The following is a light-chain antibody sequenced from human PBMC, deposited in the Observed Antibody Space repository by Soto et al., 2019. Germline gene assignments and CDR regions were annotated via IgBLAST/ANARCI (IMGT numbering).Light chain of an antibody. CDR3: QQYNSYWT. CDR1: QSISSW. V-gene: IGKV1-5*01. J-gene: IGKJ1*01. CDR2: DAS. Sequence: IQMTQSPSTLSASVGDRVTITCRASQSISSWLAWYQQKPRKAPKLLIYDASSLESGVPSRFSGSGSGTEFTLTISSLQPDDFATYYCQQYNSYWTFGQGTKVDIK.